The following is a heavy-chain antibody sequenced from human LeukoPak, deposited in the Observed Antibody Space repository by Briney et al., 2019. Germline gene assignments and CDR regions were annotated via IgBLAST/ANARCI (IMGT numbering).Heavy chain of an antibody. CDR2: IYYSGST. CDR1: GGSISSSSYY. V-gene: IGHV4-39*01. Sequence: SETLSLTCTVSGGSISSSSYYWGWIRQPPGKGLEWIGSIYYSGSTYYNPSLKSRVTISVDTSKNQFSLKLSSVTAADTAVYYCARGIRVPDFWSGYYSGYFDYWGQGTLVTVSS. CDR3: ARGIRVPDFWSGYYSGYFDY. D-gene: IGHD3-3*01. J-gene: IGHJ4*02.